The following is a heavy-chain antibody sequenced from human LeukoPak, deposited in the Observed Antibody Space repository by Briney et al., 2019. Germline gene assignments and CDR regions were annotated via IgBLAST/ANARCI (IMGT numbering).Heavy chain of an antibody. V-gene: IGHV3-30*19. CDR1: GFTFSSYG. CDR2: ISYDGSNK. CDR3: ARVRQQLTN. D-gene: IGHD6-13*01. J-gene: IGHJ4*02. Sequence: GGSLRLSCAASGFTFSSYGMHWVRQAPGKGLEWVAVISYDGSNKYYADSVKGRFTISRDNSKNTLYLQMNSLRAEDTAVYYCARVRQQLTNWGQGTLVTVSS.